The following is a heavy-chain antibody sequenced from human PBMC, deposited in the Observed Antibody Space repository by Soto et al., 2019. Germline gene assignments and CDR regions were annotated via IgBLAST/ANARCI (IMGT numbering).Heavy chain of an antibody. CDR2: ISSSSSTI. CDR3: AREARIAVAIDAFDI. V-gene: IGHV3-48*01. CDR1: GFTFSSYS. J-gene: IGHJ3*02. Sequence: GGSLRLSCAASGFTFSSYSMNWVRQAPGKGLEWVSYISSSSSTIYYADSVKGRFTISRDNAKNSLCLKMNSLRAEDTAVYYCAREARIAVAIDAFDIWGQGTMVTVSS. D-gene: IGHD6-19*01.